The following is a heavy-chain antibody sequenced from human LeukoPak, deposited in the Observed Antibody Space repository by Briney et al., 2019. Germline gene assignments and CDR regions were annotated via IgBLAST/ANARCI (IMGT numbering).Heavy chain of an antibody. Sequence: SETLSLTCAVYGGSFSGYYWSWIRQPPGKGLEWIGEINHSGSPNSNPSLKSRVTISVDTSKNQFSLKLSSVTAADTAVYYCARSSGYSYGRHFDYWGQGTLVTVSS. J-gene: IGHJ4*02. CDR2: INHSGSP. D-gene: IGHD5-18*01. CDR1: GGSFSGYY. V-gene: IGHV4-34*01. CDR3: ARSSGYSYGRHFDY.